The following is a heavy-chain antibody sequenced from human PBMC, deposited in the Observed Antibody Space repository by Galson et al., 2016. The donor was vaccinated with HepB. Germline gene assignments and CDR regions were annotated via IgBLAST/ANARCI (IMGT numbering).Heavy chain of an antibody. J-gene: IGHJ4*02. D-gene: IGHD3-22*01. CDR1: DESFNTNTYY. CDR3: ARLRWVRLASGFSLYVDN. V-gene: IGHV4-39*01. Sequence: ETLSLTCSVSDESFNTNTYYWGWSRQPPGKGLEWIATVYYTETTYYNSSLKSRVPISIDTSRHQSSLQLNSVPATDTSVYYRARLRWVRLASGFSLYVDNWGRGTLVTVSS. CDR2: VYYTETT.